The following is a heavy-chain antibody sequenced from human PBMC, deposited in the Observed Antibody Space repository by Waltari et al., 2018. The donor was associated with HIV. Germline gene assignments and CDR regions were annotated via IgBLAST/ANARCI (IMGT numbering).Heavy chain of an antibody. V-gene: IGHV4-39*01. CDR1: GGSISSSSYY. Sequence: QLQLQESGPGLVKPSETLSLTCTVSGGSISSSSYYWGWIRQPPGKGLEWIGSIYYSGSTYYNPSLKSRVTISVDTSKNQFSLKLSSVTAADTAVYYCARGEWELLPRTYFDYWGQGTLVTVSS. J-gene: IGHJ4*02. CDR3: ARGEWELLPRTYFDY. CDR2: IYYSGST. D-gene: IGHD1-26*01.